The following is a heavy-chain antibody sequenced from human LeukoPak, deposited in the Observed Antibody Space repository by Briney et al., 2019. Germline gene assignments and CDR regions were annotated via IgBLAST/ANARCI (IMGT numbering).Heavy chain of an antibody. V-gene: IGHV4-39*01. D-gene: IGHD5-24*01. CDR3: ASLRGDGYNLSFDY. CDR2: IYYSGST. Sequence: SETLSLTCTVSGGSISSSSYYWGWIRRPPGKGLEWIGSIYYSGSTYYNPSLKSRVTISVDTSKNQFSLKLSSVTAADTAVYYCASLRGDGYNLSFDYWGQGTLVTVSS. CDR1: GGSISSSSYY. J-gene: IGHJ4*02.